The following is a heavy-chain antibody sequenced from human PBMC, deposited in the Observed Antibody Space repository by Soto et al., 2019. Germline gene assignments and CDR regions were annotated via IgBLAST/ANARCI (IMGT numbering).Heavy chain of an antibody. CDR1: GGSISSSSYY. Sequence: SETLSLTCTVSGGSISSSSYYWGWIRQPPGKGLEWIGSIYYSGSTYYNPSLKSRVTISVDTSKNQFSLKLSSVTAADTAAYYCARRAIRGVIIGMDVWGQGTTVTVSS. CDR2: IYYSGST. J-gene: IGHJ6*02. CDR3: ARRAIRGVIIGMDV. V-gene: IGHV4-39*01. D-gene: IGHD3-10*01.